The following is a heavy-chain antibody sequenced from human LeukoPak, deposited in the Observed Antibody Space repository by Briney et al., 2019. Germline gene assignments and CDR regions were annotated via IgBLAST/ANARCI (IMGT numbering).Heavy chain of an antibody. J-gene: IGHJ4*02. CDR1: GYTFTSYG. CDR3: ATPHELYGDLDY. Sequence: ASVKVSCKASGYTFTSYGTSWVRQAPGQGLEWMGWISAYNGNTKYAQKLQGRVTMTTDTSTSTAYMELRNLRSDDTAVYHCATPHELYGDLDYWGQGTLVTVSS. V-gene: IGHV1-18*01. CDR2: ISAYNGNT. D-gene: IGHD4-17*01.